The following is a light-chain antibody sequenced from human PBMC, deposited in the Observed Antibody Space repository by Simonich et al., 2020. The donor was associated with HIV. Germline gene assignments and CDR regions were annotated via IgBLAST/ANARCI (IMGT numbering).Light chain of an antibody. V-gene: IGKV1-39*01. J-gene: IGKJ3*01. CDR3: HQYNKWPPGFT. Sequence: DIQMTQSPSSLSASVGDRATTPCPSSQTITSYLKWSQQKPGKAPKLLIYAASSLQSWVPSRFSGSGSGTEFTLTISSMQSEDLAVYYCHQYNKWPPGFTFGPGTKVDIK. CDR2: AAS. CDR1: QTITSY.